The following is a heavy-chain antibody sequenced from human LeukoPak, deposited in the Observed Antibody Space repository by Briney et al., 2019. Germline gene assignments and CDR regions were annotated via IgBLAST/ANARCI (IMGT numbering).Heavy chain of an antibody. D-gene: IGHD5-24*01. J-gene: IGHJ4*02. CDR1: GDSISSPNYY. CDR2: IFHSGST. V-gene: IGHV4-39*07. CDR3: AREAGRWLLCDS. Sequence: IPSETLSLTCTVSGDSISSPNYYWGWIRQPPGKGLEWIGSIFHSGSTFYNPSLKGRVTVSVDTSKNQFSLKLTSVTAADTAVYYCAREAGRWLLCDSWGQGTLVTVSS.